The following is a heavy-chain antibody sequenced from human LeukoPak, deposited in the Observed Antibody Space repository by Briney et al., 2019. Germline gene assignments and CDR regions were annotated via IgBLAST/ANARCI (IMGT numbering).Heavy chain of an antibody. V-gene: IGHV4-59*01. J-gene: IGHJ3*02. CDR3: ARGPIGAFDI. CDR1: GGSISSYY. CDR2: IYYSGST. D-gene: IGHD2-15*01. Sequence: SETLSLTCTVSGGSISSYYWSWIRQPPRKGLEWIGYIYYSGSTNYNPSLKSRVTISVDTSKNQFSLKLSSVTAADTAVYYCARGPIGAFDIWGQGTMVTVSS.